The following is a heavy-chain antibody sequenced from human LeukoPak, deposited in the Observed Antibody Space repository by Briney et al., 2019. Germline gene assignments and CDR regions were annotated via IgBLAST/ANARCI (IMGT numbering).Heavy chain of an antibody. D-gene: IGHD4-23*01. Sequence: ASVKISCKTSGYTFTSSYMPWVRHAPLQGLERMGIINPSSGSTSYAQKIQSRVTMTRDTSTSTVYMELSSLRSEDTAVYYCARASDDYGGGNFDYLGQGTLVTVSS. CDR1: GYTFTSSY. V-gene: IGHV1-46*01. J-gene: IGHJ4*02. CDR2: INPSSGST. CDR3: ARASDDYGGGNFDY.